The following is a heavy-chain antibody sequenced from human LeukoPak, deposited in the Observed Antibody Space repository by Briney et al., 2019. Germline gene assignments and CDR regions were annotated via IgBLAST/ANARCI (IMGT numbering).Heavy chain of an antibody. CDR3: ARAENWFDP. Sequence: SETLSLTCAVYGGSFSGYYWSWIRQPPGKGLEWIGEINHSGSTNYNPSLKSRVTISVDTSKNQFSLKLSSVTAADTAVYYCARAENWFDPWGQGTLVTVSS. CDR2: INHSGST. V-gene: IGHV4-34*01. CDR1: GGSFSGYY. D-gene: IGHD1-14*01. J-gene: IGHJ5*02.